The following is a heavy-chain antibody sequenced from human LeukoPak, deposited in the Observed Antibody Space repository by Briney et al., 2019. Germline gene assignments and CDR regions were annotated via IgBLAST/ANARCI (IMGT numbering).Heavy chain of an antibody. J-gene: IGHJ5*02. CDR2: ISANGGSS. Sequence: PGGSLRLSCVGSGFTFSAYEMNWVRQAPGKGLEWISYISANGGSSSYADAVKGRFFISRDNAKQSLYLQMDSLRVEDTAVYYCARIKVVTALLPRWGSWGQGVLVSVSS. CDR1: GFTFSAYE. V-gene: IGHV3-48*03. CDR3: ARIKVVTALLPRWGS. D-gene: IGHD2-21*02.